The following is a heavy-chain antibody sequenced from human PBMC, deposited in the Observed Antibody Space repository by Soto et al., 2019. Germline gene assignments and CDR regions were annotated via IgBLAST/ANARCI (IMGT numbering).Heavy chain of an antibody. V-gene: IGHV3-23*01. CDR1: GFIFSTYA. D-gene: IGHD1-26*01. Sequence: PGGSLRLSCATSGFIFSTYAMSWVRQAPGKGLEWASHISGNGGTIFYAESVKGRFTISRDNSKNTLYLQMNSLRAEDTALYYCARDSGSSPIDAFDIWGQGTMVT. CDR3: ARDSGSSPIDAFDI. J-gene: IGHJ3*02. CDR2: ISGNGGTI.